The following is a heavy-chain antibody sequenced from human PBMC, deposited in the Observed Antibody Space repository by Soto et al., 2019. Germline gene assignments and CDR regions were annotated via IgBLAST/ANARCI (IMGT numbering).Heavy chain of an antibody. D-gene: IGHD7-27*01. CDR1: GFAFSLYG. CDR3: ARGANHSFSRNWVLEV. J-gene: IGHJ4*02. CDR2: IYSGGSNE. V-gene: IGHV3-33*01. Sequence: HPGGSPRLSFAASGFAFSLYGMPWVRQASGKGLEWVAIIYSGGSNEYYADSVKGRFTISRDNSRNTLDLQMSSRRVEDSAVYCCARGANHSFSRNWVLEVWGQGTPIRVCS.